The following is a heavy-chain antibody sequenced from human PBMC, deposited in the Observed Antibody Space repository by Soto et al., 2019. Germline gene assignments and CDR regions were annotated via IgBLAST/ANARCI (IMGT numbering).Heavy chain of an antibody. J-gene: IGHJ3*02. Sequence: ASVKVSCKASGYTFTDYFLHWVRQAPGQGLEWMGWINPNSGGTNYAQKFQGWVTMTRDTSISTAYMELSRLRSDDTAVYYCARGSSGWPNDAFDIWGQGTMVTVSS. CDR3: ARGSSGWPNDAFDI. CDR2: INPNSGGT. V-gene: IGHV1-2*04. CDR1: GYTFTDYF. D-gene: IGHD6-19*01.